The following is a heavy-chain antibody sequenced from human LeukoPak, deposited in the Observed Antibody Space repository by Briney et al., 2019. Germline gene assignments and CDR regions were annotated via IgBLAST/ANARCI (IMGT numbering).Heavy chain of an antibody. CDR3: ASGGFSYDH. D-gene: IGHD5-18*01. J-gene: IGHJ4*02. Sequence: GGSLRLSCAVSGFTFSSYWMSWVRQAPGKGLEWVANIKQDGSEKNYVDSVKGRFTISRDNAKNSLYLQMNSLRAEDTAIYYCASGGFSYDHWGQGTLVTVSS. CDR1: GFTFSSYW. CDR2: IKQDGSEK. V-gene: IGHV3-7*01.